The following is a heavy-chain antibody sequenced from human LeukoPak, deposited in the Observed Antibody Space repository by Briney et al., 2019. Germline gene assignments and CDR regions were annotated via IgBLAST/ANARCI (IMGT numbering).Heavy chain of an antibody. CDR2: INPNSGGT. CDR3: AKRTSRVGATGYFDY. J-gene: IGHJ4*02. CDR1: GYTFTGYY. Sequence: GASVKVSCKASGYTFTGYYMHWVRLAPGQGLEWMGWINPNSGGTNYAQKFQGRVTVTRDTSISTAYMELSRLRSDDTAVYYCAKRTSRVGATGYFDYWGQGTLVTVSS. D-gene: IGHD1-26*01. V-gene: IGHV1-2*02.